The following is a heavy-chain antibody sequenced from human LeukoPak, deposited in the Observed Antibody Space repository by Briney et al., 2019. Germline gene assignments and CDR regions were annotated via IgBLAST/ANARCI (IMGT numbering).Heavy chain of an antibody. CDR3: GRGTGSSSGGGSGMDV. D-gene: IGHD6-13*01. V-gene: IGHV4-38-2*02. CDR2: IYHSGSP. CDR1: GYSISSGYY. Sequence: SETLSLTCSVSGYSISSGYYWGWIRQPPGKGLEGIGSIYHSGSPLYNPSLKNPVTISVDTSKTQFSLKPSPVAAADTAVVYLGRGTGSSSGGGSGMDVWGKGTTVTVSS. J-gene: IGHJ6*04.